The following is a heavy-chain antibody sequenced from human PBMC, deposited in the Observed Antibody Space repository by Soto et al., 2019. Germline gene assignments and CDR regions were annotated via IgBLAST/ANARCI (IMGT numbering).Heavy chain of an antibody. CDR3: ARDFDIVVAGRGGMDY. CDR1: GFIVSNNY. V-gene: IGHV3-53*01. J-gene: IGHJ4*02. D-gene: IGHD6-19*01. CDR2: IYSGGNT. Sequence: EVQLVESGGGLIQPGGSLKLSCAAYGFIVSNNYLSWVRQAPGKGLEWVSLIYSGGNTYYADSVKGRFTISRDTSKNTLYLQIKSLRAEDTAVYYCARDFDIVVAGRGGMDYWGQGTMVTVSS.